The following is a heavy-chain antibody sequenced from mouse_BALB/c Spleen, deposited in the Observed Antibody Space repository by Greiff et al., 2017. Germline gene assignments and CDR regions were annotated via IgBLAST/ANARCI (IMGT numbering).Heavy chain of an antibody. J-gene: IGHJ4*01. V-gene: IGHV1-87*01. D-gene: IGHD2-14*01. CDR1: GYTFTSYW. CDR2: IYPGDGDT. CDR3: ARGDYRYDGDYAMDY. Sequence: VKLVESGAELARPGASVKLSCKASGYTFTSYWMQWVKQRPGQGLEWIGAIYPGDGDTRYTQKFKGKATLTADKSSSTAYMQLSSLASEDSAVYYCARGDYRYDGDYAMDYWGQGTSVTVSS.